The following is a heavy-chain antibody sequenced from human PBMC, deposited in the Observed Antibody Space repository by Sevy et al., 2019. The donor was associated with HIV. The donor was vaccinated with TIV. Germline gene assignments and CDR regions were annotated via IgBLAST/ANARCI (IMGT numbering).Heavy chain of an antibody. Sequence: SETLSLTCAVSGISITGSYWWSWVRQPPGKGLEWLGDMYHKGTANYNPSLKRRVNISVDKAKNQFSLRMSDVTAADTAVYYCAAATGMDILGYYFQYWGRGTQVTVSS. CDR3: AAATGMDILGYYFQY. D-gene: IGHD6-25*01. CDR2: MYHKGTA. J-gene: IGHJ4*02. CDR1: GISITGSYW. V-gene: IGHV4-4*02.